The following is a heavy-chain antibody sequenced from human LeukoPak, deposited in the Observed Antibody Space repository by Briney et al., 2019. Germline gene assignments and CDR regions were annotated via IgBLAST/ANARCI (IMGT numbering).Heavy chain of an antibody. CDR1: GYTFTSYG. J-gene: IGHJ3*02. CDR3: ARPLYDYVWGSYRSIPDAFDI. D-gene: IGHD3-16*02. Sequence: GASVKVSCKASGYTFTSYGISWVRQAPGQGLEWMGWISACNGNTNYAQKLQGRVTMTTDTSTSTAYMELRSLRSDDTAVYYCARPLYDYVWGSYRSIPDAFDIWGQGTMVTVSS. CDR2: ISACNGNT. V-gene: IGHV1-18*04.